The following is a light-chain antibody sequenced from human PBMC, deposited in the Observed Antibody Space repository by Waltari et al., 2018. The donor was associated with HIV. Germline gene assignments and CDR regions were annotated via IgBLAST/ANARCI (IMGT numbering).Light chain of an antibody. CDR1: KLGNKY. CDR2: QDT. V-gene: IGLV3-1*01. J-gene: IGLJ2*01. CDR3: QAWDSSTGHVV. Sequence: SYELTQPPSVSVSPGQTASITCSGDKLGNKYASWYQQKPGQSPVVVIYQDTKRPSGIPGRFPGSNSGNTATLTISGTQAMDEADYYCQAWDSSTGHVVFGGGTKLTVL.